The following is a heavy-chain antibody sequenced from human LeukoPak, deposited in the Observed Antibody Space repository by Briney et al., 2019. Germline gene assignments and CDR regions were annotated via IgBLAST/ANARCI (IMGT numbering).Heavy chain of an antibody. CDR2: IYYSGST. Sequence: PSETLSLTCTASGGSISSSSYYWGWIRQPPGKGPEWIGYIYYSGSTYYNPSLKSRVTISVDTSKNQFSLKLSSVTAADTAVYYCAREAYDFWSGYAPKARFDPWGQGTLVTVSS. J-gene: IGHJ5*02. CDR3: AREAYDFWSGYAPKARFDP. D-gene: IGHD3-3*01. V-gene: IGHV4-30-4*08. CDR1: GGSISSSSYY.